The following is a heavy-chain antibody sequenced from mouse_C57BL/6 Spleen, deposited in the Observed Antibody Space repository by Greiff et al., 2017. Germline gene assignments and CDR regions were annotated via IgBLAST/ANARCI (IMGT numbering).Heavy chain of an antibody. CDR2: IDPSDSYT. V-gene: IGHV1-50*01. J-gene: IGHJ2*01. CDR3: ARGVVADY. D-gene: IGHD1-1*01. Sequence: QVQLQQPGAELVKPGASVKLSCKASGYTFTSYWMQWVKQRSGQGLEWIGAIDPSDSYTNYNQKFKGKATLTVDTSSSTAYMQISSLTSEDSAVYYCARGVVADYWGQGTTPTVSS. CDR1: GYTFTSYW.